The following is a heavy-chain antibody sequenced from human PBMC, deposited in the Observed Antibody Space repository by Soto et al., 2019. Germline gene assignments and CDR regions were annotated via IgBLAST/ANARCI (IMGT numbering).Heavy chain of an antibody. Sequence: SETLSLTCTVSGGSISSYYWSWIRQPPGRGLEWIGYIYYSGSTNYNPSLKSRVTISVDTSKNQFSLKLSSVTAADTAMYYCARRYGGTLDDWGQGTLGTVSS. CDR2: IYYSGST. J-gene: IGHJ4*02. V-gene: IGHV4-59*08. CDR1: GGSISSYY. D-gene: IGHD4-17*01. CDR3: ARRYGGTLDD.